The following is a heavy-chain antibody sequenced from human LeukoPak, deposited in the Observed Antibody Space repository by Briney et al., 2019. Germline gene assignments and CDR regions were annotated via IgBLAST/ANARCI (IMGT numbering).Heavy chain of an antibody. J-gene: IGHJ2*01. CDR3: AGTTIGYWYFDL. V-gene: IGHV1-18*04. CDR1: GYTFTGYY. D-gene: IGHD5-12*01. Sequence: GASVKVSCKASGYTFTGYYMHWVRQAPGQGLEWMGWISAYNGNTNYAQKLQGRVTMTTDTSTSTAYMELRSLRSDDTAVYYCAGTTIGYWYFDLWGRGTLVTVSS. CDR2: ISAYNGNT.